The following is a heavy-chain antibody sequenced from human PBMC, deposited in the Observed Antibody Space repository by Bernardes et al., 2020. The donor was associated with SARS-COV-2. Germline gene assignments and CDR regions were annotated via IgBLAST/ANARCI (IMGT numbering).Heavy chain of an antibody. Sequence: GGSLRLSCAASGFTFDDYAMHWVRQAPGKGLEWVSGISWNSGSIGYADSVKGRFTISRDNAKNSLYLQMNSLRAEDTALYYCAKDQVPAADWLNWFDPWGQGTLVTVSS. D-gene: IGHD2-2*01. V-gene: IGHV3-9*01. CDR1: GFTFDDYA. J-gene: IGHJ5*02. CDR3: AKDQVPAADWLNWFDP. CDR2: ISWNSGSI.